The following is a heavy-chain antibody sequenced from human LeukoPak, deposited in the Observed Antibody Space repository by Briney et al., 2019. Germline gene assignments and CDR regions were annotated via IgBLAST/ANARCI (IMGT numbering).Heavy chain of an antibody. CDR2: ISSSSSTI. CDR1: GFTFSSYS. J-gene: IGHJ4*02. CDR3: ARSVRGYERCEDY. D-gene: IGHD5-12*01. Sequence: PGGSLRLSCAASGFTFSSYSMNWVRQAPGKGLEWVSYISSSSSTIYYADSVKGRFTISRDNAKNSLYLQMNSLRDGDTAVYYCARSVRGYERCEDYWGQGTLVTVSS. V-gene: IGHV3-48*02.